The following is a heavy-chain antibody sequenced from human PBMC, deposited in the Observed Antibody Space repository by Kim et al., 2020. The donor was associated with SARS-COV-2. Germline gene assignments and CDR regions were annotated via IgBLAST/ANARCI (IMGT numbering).Heavy chain of an antibody. CDR2: ISSSSFNT. CDR1: GFTFSDYY. Sequence: GGSLRLSCGASGFTFSDYYMSWIRQAPGRGLEWLSYISSSSFNTNYADSVKGRFTISRDNAKNTLYLQMNSLRAEDTAVYYCAAEVAFNLVSTISLGYWGQGALVTVSS. V-gene: IGHV3-11*05. J-gene: IGHJ4*02. CDR3: AAEVAFNLVSTISLGY. D-gene: IGHD5-12*01.